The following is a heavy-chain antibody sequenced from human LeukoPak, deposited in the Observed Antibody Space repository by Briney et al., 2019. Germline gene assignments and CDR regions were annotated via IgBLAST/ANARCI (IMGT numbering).Heavy chain of an antibody. V-gene: IGHV4-59*01. CDR2: INYSGST. CDR3: ARDSGLRRWELSTIYNYGMDV. CDR1: GGSIRSYY. Sequence: SETLSLTCTVSGGSIRSYYWSWIRQPPGKGLEWIGYINYSGSTNYNPSLKSRVTISVDTSKDQFSLKLTSVTAADTAVYFCARDSGLRRWELSTIYNYGMDVWGQGTTVTVSS. D-gene: IGHD1-26*01. J-gene: IGHJ6*02.